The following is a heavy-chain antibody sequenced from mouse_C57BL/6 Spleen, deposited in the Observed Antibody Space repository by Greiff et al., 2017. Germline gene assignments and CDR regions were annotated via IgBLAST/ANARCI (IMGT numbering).Heavy chain of an antibody. CDR3: ARGGYSFDY. D-gene: IGHD3-1*01. CDR1: GYTFTDYN. CDR2: INPNNGGT. Sequence: VQLMQSGPELVKPGASVKIPCKASGYTFTDYNMDWVKQSHGQSLEWIGDINPNNGGTISNQQFKGKATLTVDKSSSTAYMELRSLTSEDTAVYYCARGGYSFDYWGQGTTLTVSS. V-gene: IGHV1-18*01. J-gene: IGHJ2*01.